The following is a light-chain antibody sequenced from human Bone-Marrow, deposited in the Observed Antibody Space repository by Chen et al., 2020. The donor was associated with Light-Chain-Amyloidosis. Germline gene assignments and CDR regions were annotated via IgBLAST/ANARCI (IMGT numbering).Light chain of an antibody. CDR3: QQYGTSPLS. Sequence: EIVLTQSPGTLSLSPGEGANLSCRASQTISSNYLTWYQQKFGQAPSLLIYGSSSRATGIPDRFTGSGTETDFTPSRNRLEPEDFAMYYCQQYGTSPLSFSGGTKREIK. V-gene: IGKV3-20*01. J-gene: IGKJ4*01. CDR2: GSS. CDR1: QTISSNY.